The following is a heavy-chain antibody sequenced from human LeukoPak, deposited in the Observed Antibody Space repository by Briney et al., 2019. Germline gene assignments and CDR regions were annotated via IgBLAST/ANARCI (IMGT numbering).Heavy chain of an antibody. CDR3: ARGGLFTIFGPSGRPHAFDI. CDR2: INHSGST. CDR1: GGSFSGYY. V-gene: IGHV4-34*01. J-gene: IGHJ3*02. D-gene: IGHD3-3*01. Sequence: SETLSLTCAVYGGSFSGYYWSWIRQPPGKGLEWIGEINHSGSTNYNPSLKSRVTISVDTSKNQFSLKLSSVTAADTAGYYCARGGLFTIFGPSGRPHAFDIWGQGIMVSVSS.